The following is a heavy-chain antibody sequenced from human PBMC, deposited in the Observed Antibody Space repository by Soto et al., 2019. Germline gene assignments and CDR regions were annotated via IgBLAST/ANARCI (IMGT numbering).Heavy chain of an antibody. Sequence: EVQLVESGGGLVQPGGSLRLSCAAPGFSFDSYWMHWVRQAPGQGPMWVSRIDYDGTTTNYADSVKGRFTISRDNAKSTLYLQMNSLRPEDTAVYDCTRGPRASSGGTGAYWGKGTLVTVSS. CDR3: TRGPRASSGGTGAY. D-gene: IGHD2-2*01. V-gene: IGHV3-74*01. CDR2: IDYDGTTT. J-gene: IGHJ1*01. CDR1: GFSFDSYW.